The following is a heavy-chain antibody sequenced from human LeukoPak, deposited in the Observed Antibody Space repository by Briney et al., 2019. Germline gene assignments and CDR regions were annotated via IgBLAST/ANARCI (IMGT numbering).Heavy chain of an antibody. CDR3: ARVRPRWRLIAVAVVLDY. J-gene: IGHJ4*02. CDR1: GYTFTIYD. V-gene: IGHV1-8*01. D-gene: IGHD6-19*01. CDR2: MNPKSGNT. Sequence: ASVKVSFKASGYTFTIYDINWVRQAPGQGLEWMGWMNPKSGNTGYAQKFQGRVTMTRNTSISTAYMELSSLRSEDTAVYYCARVRPRWRLIAVAVVLDYWGQGTLVTVSS.